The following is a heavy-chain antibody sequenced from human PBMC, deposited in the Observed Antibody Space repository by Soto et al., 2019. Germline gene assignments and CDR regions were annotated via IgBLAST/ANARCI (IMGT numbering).Heavy chain of an antibody. CDR1: GGTLSSYA. CDR2: IIPIFGTA. Sequence: GGPVEVSCKGSGGTLSSYAISWVRQAPGQRLEWMGGIIPIFGTANYAQKFQGRVTITADESTSTAYMELSSLRSEDTAVYYCARGIQLWSPKIKYYYYGMDVWGQGTKVTVSS. J-gene: IGHJ6*02. V-gene: IGHV1-69*13. D-gene: IGHD5-18*01. CDR3: ARGIQLWSPKIKYYYYGMDV.